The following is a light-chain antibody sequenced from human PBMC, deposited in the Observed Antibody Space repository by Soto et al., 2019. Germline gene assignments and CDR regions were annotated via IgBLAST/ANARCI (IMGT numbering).Light chain of an antibody. J-gene: IGLJ2*01. CDR3: ATWDDTLNTVL. CDR1: SSNIGSSP. CDR2: SNN. Sequence: QAVVTQPPSASGTPGQRVTISCSGSSSNIGSSPINWYRQLPGAAPELLIYSNNLRPSGVPDRFSGSKSGTSASLAISGLQSEDEADYYCATWDDTLNTVLFGGGTKLTVL. V-gene: IGLV1-44*01.